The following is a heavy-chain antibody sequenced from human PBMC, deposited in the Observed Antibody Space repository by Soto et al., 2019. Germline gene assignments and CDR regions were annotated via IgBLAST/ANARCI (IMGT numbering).Heavy chain of an antibody. CDR3: ARAPTYDFCSGYHYYYYYMDV. Sequence: QVQLVESGGGVVQPGRSLRLSCAASGFTFSSYGMHWVRQAPGKGLEWVAVIWYDGSNKYYADSVKGRFTISRDNSKNTLYLQMNSLRAKDTAVYYCARAPTYDFCSGYHYYYYYMDVWGKGTTVTVSS. CDR2: IWYDGSNK. CDR1: GFTFSSYG. D-gene: IGHD3-3*01. J-gene: IGHJ6*03. V-gene: IGHV3-33*01.